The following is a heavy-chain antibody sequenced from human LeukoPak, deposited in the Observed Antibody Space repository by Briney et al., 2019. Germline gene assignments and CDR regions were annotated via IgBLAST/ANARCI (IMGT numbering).Heavy chain of an antibody. CDR1: GGTFSSYA. V-gene: IGHV1-69*04. Sequence: SVKVSCKASGGTFSSYAISWVRQAPGQGLEWMGRIIPILGIANYAQKFQGRVTITADKSTSTAYMELSSLRSEDTAVYYCARERSSSGWFDYWGQGTLVTVSS. J-gene: IGHJ4*02. D-gene: IGHD6-19*01. CDR3: ARERSSSGWFDY. CDR2: IIPILGIA.